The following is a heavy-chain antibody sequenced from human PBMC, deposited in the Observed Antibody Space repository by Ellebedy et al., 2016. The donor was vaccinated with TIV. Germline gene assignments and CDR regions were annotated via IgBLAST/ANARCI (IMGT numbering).Heavy chain of an antibody. CDR1: GGSISSGGYY. CDR3: ARSVRGVINGMDV. J-gene: IGHJ6*02. V-gene: IGHV4-31*03. D-gene: IGHD3-10*01. CDR2: IYYSGST. Sequence: MPSETLSLTCTVSGGSISSGGYYWSWIRQHPGKGLEWIGYIYYSGSTYYNPSLKSRVTISVDTSKNQFSLKLSSVTAADTAVYYCARSVRGVINGMDVWGQGTTVTVSS.